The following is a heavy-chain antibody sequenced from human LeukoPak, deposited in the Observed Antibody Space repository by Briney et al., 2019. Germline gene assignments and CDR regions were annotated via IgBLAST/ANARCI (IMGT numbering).Heavy chain of an antibody. D-gene: IGHD1-26*01. J-gene: IGHJ4*02. Sequence: GGSLRLSCAASGFTFSSYAMHWVRQAPGKGLEGVAVISYDGSNKYYADSVKGRFTISRDNSKNTLYLQMNSLRAEDTAVYYCARESYTGEFDYWGQGTLVTVSS. CDR1: GFTFSSYA. V-gene: IGHV3-30-3*01. CDR3: ARESYTGEFDY. CDR2: ISYDGSNK.